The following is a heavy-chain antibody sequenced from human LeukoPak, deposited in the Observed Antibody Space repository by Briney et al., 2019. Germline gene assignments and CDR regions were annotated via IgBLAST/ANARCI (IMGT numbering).Heavy chain of an antibody. CDR1: GYTLTELS. CDR3: ATDRGYYYGSGSHVNWFDP. D-gene: IGHD3-10*01. Sequence: ASVKVSCKVSGYTLTELSMHWVRQAPGKGLEWMGGFDPEDGETIYAQKFQDRVTMTEDTSTDTAYMELSSLRSEDTAVYYCATDRGYYYGSGSHVNWFDPWGQGTLVTVSS. CDR2: FDPEDGET. J-gene: IGHJ5*02. V-gene: IGHV1-24*01.